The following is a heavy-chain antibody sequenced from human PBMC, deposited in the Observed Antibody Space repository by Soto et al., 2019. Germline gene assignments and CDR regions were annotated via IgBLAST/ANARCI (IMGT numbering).Heavy chain of an antibody. CDR1: GGSFSGYY. Sequence: SETLSLTCAVYGGSFSGYYWSWIRQPPGKGLEWIGEINHSGSTNYNPSLKSRVTISVDTSKNQFSLKLSSVTAADTAVYYCARDSQTQTIFGVVIRRGMDVWGQGTTVTVSS. J-gene: IGHJ6*02. CDR2: INHSGST. D-gene: IGHD3-3*01. CDR3: ARDSQTQTIFGVVIRRGMDV. V-gene: IGHV4-34*01.